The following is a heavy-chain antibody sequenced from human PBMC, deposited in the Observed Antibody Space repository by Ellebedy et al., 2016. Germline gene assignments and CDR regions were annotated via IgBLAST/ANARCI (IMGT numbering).Heavy chain of an antibody. CDR2: INHSGSF. Sequence: SETLPLTCAVYGASFRGYYWSWIRQPPGEGLEWIGEINHSGSFNYNPSLKSRVTISVDTSKNQFSVNLSSVTAADTAVYYCARGLFDHRMAFDIWGQGTMVTVSS. J-gene: IGHJ3*02. CDR1: GASFRGYY. CDR3: ARGLFDHRMAFDI. V-gene: IGHV4-34*01. D-gene: IGHD2-21*01.